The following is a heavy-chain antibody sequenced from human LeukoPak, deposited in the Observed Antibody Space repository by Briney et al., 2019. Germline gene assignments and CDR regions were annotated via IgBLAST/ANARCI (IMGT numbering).Heavy chain of an antibody. CDR1: GFTFSSYA. D-gene: IGHD3-16*01. Sequence: GALRLSCAASGFTFSSYAMTWVRQAPGRGLEWVSDISGSGSSTNYADSVKGRFTISRDNAKNSLYLQMNSLRAEDTALYYCAKEAGYYDYVWGAFDYWGQGTLVTVSS. V-gene: IGHV3-23*01. CDR2: ISGSGSST. CDR3: AKEAGYYDYVWGAFDY. J-gene: IGHJ4*02.